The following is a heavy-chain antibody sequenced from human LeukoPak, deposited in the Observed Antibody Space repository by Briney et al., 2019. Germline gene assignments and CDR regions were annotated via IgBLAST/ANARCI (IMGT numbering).Heavy chain of an antibody. CDR2: INHSGST. V-gene: IGHV4-34*01. J-gene: IGHJ2*01. Sequence: SETLSLTCAVYGGSFSGYYWSWLRQPPGKGLEWIGEINHSGSTNYNPSLKSRVTISVDTSKNQFSLKLSSVTAADTAVYYCAKIPYDYVGDWYFDLWGRGTLVTVSS. D-gene: IGHD5-12*01. CDR1: GGSFSGYY. CDR3: AKIPYDYVGDWYFDL.